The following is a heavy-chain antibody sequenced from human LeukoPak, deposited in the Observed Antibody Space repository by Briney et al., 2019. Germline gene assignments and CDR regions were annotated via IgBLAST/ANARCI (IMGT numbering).Heavy chain of an antibody. CDR2: IYHSGST. J-gene: IGHJ4*02. CDR1: GGSFSGYS. D-gene: IGHD3-16*01. V-gene: IGHV4-30-2*01. CDR3: ARAGPGGVFDY. Sequence: PSETLSLTCAVYGGSFSGYSWSWLRQPPGKGLEWIGYIYHSGSTYYNPSLKSRVTISVDRSKNQFSLKLSSVTAADTAVYYCARAGPGGVFDYWGQGTLVTVSS.